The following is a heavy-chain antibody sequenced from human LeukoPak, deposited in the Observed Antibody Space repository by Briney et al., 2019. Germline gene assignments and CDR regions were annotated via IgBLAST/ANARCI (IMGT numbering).Heavy chain of an antibody. Sequence: PGGSLRLSCAASGFTFSSYSMNWVRQAPGKGLEWVSSTSSSSSYIYYADSVKGRFTISRDNAKNSLYLQMNSLRAEDTAVYYCAICVAFDAFDIWGQGTMVTVSS. CDR2: TSSSSSYI. CDR1: GFTFSSYS. D-gene: IGHD2-21*01. CDR3: AICVAFDAFDI. J-gene: IGHJ3*02. V-gene: IGHV3-21*01.